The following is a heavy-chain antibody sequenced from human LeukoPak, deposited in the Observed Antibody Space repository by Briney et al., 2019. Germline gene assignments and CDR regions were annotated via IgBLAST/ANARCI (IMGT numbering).Heavy chain of an antibody. CDR1: GFTFSNAW. D-gene: IGHD3-10*01. CDR3: TTPPAGIWFGESFDY. V-gene: IGHV3-15*01. Sequence: PGGSLRLSCAASGFTFSNAWMSWVRQAPGKGLEWVGRIKSKTDGGTTDYAAPGKGRFTISRDDSTNPLYLQMTSLKTEDTAVYYCTTPPAGIWFGESFDYWGQGTLVTASS. CDR2: IKSKTDGGTT. J-gene: IGHJ4*02.